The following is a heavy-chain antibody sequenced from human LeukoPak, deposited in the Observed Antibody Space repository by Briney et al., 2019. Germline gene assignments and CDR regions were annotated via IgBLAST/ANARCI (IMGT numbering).Heavy chain of an antibody. CDR3: AKDKIVGAIFRFDY. J-gene: IGHJ4*02. D-gene: IGHD1-26*01. CDR2: ISGSGGST. CDR1: GFTFSSYA. V-gene: IGHV3-23*01. Sequence: GGSLRLSCAASGFTFSSYAMSWVRQAPGKGLGGVSGISGSGGSTDYADSVKGRFTISRDNSKNTLYLQMNSLRAEDTAVYYCAKDKIVGAIFRFDYWGQGTLVTVSS.